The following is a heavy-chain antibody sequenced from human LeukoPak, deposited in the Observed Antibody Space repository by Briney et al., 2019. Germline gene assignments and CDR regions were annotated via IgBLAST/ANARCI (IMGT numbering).Heavy chain of an antibody. CDR2: INPNSGDT. D-gene: IGHD2-21*01. Sequence: ASVKVSCKASGYTFTGYYLHWVRQAPGQGLEWMGGINPNSGDTKSAQKFQGSVTMTRDTSISTAYMELSRLRSDDTAVFYCARGGVIDAFDFWGQGTMVTVSS. CDR3: ARGGVIDAFDF. J-gene: IGHJ3*01. CDR1: GYTFTGYY. V-gene: IGHV1-2*02.